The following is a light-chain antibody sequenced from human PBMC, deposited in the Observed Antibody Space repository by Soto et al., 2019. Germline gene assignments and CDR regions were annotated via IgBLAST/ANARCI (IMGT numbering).Light chain of an antibody. J-gene: IGKJ5*01. Sequence: EIVLTQSPGTQSLSPGETATLSCRASQSVGSNNLAWYHQKPGQTPRLLIYDASSRATGIPDRFSGSGSRTDFTLTISRLEPEDFAVYYCQQYANSITFGQGTRLEIE. CDR3: QQYANSIT. CDR2: DAS. CDR1: QSVGSNN. V-gene: IGKV3-20*01.